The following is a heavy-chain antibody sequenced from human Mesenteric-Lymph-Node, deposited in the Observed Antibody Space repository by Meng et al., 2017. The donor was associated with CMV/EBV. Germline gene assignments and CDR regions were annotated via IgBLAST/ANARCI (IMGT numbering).Heavy chain of an antibody. V-gene: IGHV3-21*01. CDR2: ISSSSSYI. J-gene: IGHJ6*02. CDR1: GFTFSSYS. Sequence: GGSLRLSCAASGFTFSSYSMNWVRQAPGKGLEWVSSISSSSSYIYYADSVKGRFTISRDNAKNSLYLQMNSLRAEDTAVYYCARVSDDFWSGYKSFTYYYYYGMDVWGQGTTVTVSS. D-gene: IGHD3-3*01. CDR3: ARVSDDFWSGYKSFTYYYYYGMDV.